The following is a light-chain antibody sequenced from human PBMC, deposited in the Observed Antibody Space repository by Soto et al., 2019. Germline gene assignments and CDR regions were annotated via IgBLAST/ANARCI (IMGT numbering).Light chain of an antibody. J-gene: IGKJ2*01. CDR1: QSISSY. Sequence: DIQMTQSPSSLSASVGDRVTITCRASQSISSYLNWYQQKPGKAPKLLIYAASSLQSGVPSRFSGSGSGTDFTLHIRSPETEGFSTYYLQQSYRSPPSFGQGTKLEIK. CDR3: QQSYRSPPS. V-gene: IGKV1-39*01. CDR2: AAS.